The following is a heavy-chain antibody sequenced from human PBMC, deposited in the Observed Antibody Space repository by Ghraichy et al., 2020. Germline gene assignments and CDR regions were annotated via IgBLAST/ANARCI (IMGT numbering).Heavy chain of an antibody. Sequence: SETLSLTCAVYGGSFSGYYWSWIRQPPGKGLEWIGEINHSGSTNYNPSLKSRVTISVDTSKNQFSLKLSSVTAADTAVYYCARRYDSSGYSWGYYYYGMDVGGQGSTVTVSS. V-gene: IGHV4-34*01. CDR1: GGSFSGYY. J-gene: IGHJ6*02. D-gene: IGHD3-22*01. CDR3: ARRYDSSGYSWGYYYYGMDV. CDR2: INHSGST.